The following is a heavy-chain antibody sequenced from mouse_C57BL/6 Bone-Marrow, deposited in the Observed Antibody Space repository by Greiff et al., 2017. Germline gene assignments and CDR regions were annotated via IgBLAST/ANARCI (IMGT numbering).Heavy chain of an antibody. CDR3: ARPVDSSGPAWFAY. J-gene: IGHJ3*01. CDR1: GYTFTSYW. CDR2: IDPSDSYT. V-gene: IGHV1-50*01. Sequence: VQLQQPGAELVKPGASVKLSCKASGYTFTSYWMQWVKQRPGQGLEWIGEIDPSDSYTNYTQKFKGKATLTVDTSSSTAYMQLSSLTSEGTAVYYCARPVDSSGPAWFAYWGQGTLVTVSA. D-gene: IGHD3-2*02.